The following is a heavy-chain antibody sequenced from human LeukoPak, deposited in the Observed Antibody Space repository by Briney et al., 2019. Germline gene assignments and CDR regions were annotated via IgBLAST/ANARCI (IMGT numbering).Heavy chain of an antibody. CDR3: AKEADSGSYFRATYFDY. J-gene: IGHJ4*02. CDR2: ISYDGSNK. D-gene: IGHD1-26*01. Sequence: GGSLRLSCAASGFTFSSYGMHWVRQAPGKGLEWVAVISYDGSNKYYADSVKGRFTISRDNSKNTLYLQMNSLRAEDTAVYYCAKEADSGSYFRATYFDYWGQGTLVTVSS. V-gene: IGHV3-30*18. CDR1: GFTFSSYG.